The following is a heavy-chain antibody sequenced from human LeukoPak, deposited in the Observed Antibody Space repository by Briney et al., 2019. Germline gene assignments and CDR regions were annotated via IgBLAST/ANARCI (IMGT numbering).Heavy chain of an antibody. CDR1: GGSISSGNYY. Sequence: SETLSLTCTVSGGSISSGNYYWSWIRQPAGKGLEWIGRIYTSGSTNYNPSLKSRVTISVDTSKNQFSLKLSSVTAADTAVYYCARAVEALAPQTGAFDIWGQGTMVTVSS. CDR3: ARAVEALAPQTGAFDI. CDR2: IYTSGST. J-gene: IGHJ3*02. D-gene: IGHD2-21*01. V-gene: IGHV4-61*02.